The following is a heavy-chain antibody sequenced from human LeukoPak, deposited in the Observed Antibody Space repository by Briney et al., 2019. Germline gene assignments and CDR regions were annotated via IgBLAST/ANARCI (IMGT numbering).Heavy chain of an antibody. J-gene: IGHJ3*02. D-gene: IGHD5-12*01. CDR1: GGSFSGYY. CDR2: INHSGRT. Sequence: PSETLSLTCGVYGGSFSGYYWSWLRQPPGKGLEWIGEINHSGRTNYNPSLKSRVTISVDTSKNQFSLKLSSVTAADTAVYYCARDHKEWLRFAIDIWGQGTMVTVSS. V-gene: IGHV4-34*01. CDR3: ARDHKEWLRFAIDI.